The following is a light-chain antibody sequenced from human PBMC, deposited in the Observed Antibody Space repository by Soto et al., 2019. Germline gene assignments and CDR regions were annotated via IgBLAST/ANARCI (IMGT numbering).Light chain of an antibody. CDR2: EVT. CDR1: SGDVGTYNY. J-gene: IGLJ1*01. Sequence: QSALTQPPSAYGSPGQSVTISCTGTSGDVGTYNYVSWYQQHPGKAPQLIIYEVTKRPSGVPDRFSGSKSGNTASLTVSGLQPEDEADYYCSSFGARNNIFGTGTKLTVL. V-gene: IGLV2-8*01. CDR3: SSFGARNNI.